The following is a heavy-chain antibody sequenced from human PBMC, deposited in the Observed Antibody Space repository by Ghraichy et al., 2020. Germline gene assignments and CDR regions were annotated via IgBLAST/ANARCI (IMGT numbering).Heavy chain of an antibody. D-gene: IGHD3-10*01. CDR1: GGSFSGYY. V-gene: IGHV4-34*01. CDR3: ASASMVRGVRAQYYYYGMDV. J-gene: IGHJ6*02. Sequence: SETLSLTCAVYGGSFSGYYWSWIRQPPGKGLEWIGEINHSGSTNYNPSLKSRVTISVDTSKNQFSLKLSSVTAADTAVYYCASASMVRGVRAQYYYYGMDVWGQGTTVTVSS. CDR2: INHSGST.